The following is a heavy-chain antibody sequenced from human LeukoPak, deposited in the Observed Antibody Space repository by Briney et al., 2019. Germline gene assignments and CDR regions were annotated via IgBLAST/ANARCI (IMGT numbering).Heavy chain of an antibody. CDR3: ARIPYSSGWFDAFDI. Sequence: ASVKVSCKASGYTFTSYSISWVRQAPGQGLEWMGWISAYNGNTNYAQKLQGRVTMTTDTSTSTAYMELRSLRSDDTAVYHCARIPYSSGWFDAFDIWGQGTMVTVSS. CDR2: ISAYNGNT. CDR1: GYTFTSYS. D-gene: IGHD6-19*01. V-gene: IGHV1-18*04. J-gene: IGHJ3*02.